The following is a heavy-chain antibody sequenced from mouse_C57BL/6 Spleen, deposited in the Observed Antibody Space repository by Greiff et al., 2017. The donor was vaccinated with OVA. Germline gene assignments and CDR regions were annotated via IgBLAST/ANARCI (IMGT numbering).Heavy chain of an antibody. CDR3: AIDYGFAD. J-gene: IGHJ3*01. V-gene: IGHV1-20*01. Sequence: EVQLQQSGPELVKPGASVKISCKASGYSFTGYFMNWVMQSHGQSLEWIGRINPYNGDTFYNQKFKGKATLTVDKSSSTAHMELRSLTSEDSAVYYCAIDYGFADWGKGTLVTVAA. D-gene: IGHD2-4*01. CDR1: GYSFTGYF. CDR2: INPYNGDT.